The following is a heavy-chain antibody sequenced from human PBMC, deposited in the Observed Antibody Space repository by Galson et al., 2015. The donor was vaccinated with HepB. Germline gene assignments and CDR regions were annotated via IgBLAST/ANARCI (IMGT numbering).Heavy chain of an antibody. Sequence: SVKVSCKASGGALRGYAINWVRQAPGQGLEWMGRITLIFDTTYYAQKFQGRLTITADESTSTAYMELSSLTSEDTAVYYCARGSLTTIRNYFDYWGQGTLVTVAS. CDR2: ITLIFDTT. D-gene: IGHD4-11*01. V-gene: IGHV1-69*13. J-gene: IGHJ4*02. CDR1: GGALRGYA. CDR3: ARGSLTTIRNYFDY.